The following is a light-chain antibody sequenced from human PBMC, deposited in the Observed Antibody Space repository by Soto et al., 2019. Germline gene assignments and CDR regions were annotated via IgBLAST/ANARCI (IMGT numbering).Light chain of an antibody. V-gene: IGKV3-15*01. CDR1: QSFSSS. CDR2: GAS. Sequence: ETVMTQSPATLSVSPGERATLSCRASQSFSSSLAWYQQRPGQPPRLLIYGASTRATGIPDRFSGSGSGTEFTLTISNLQSEDFAVYFCQQYNTWPRTFGQGT. J-gene: IGKJ1*01. CDR3: QQYNTWPRT.